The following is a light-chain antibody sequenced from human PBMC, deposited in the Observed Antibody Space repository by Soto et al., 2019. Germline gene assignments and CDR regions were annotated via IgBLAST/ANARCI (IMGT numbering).Light chain of an antibody. V-gene: IGLV1-40*01. CDR2: GNR. CDR3: QSYDSSLSALV. Sequence: QLVLTQPPSVSGAPGQRVTISCTGSSSNIGSENVQWYQQLPGTAPKLLIYGNRNRPSGVPDRFAGSKSGTSASLAITGLQAEDEADYYCQSYDSSLSALVFGGGTKVTVL. CDR1: SSNIGSEN. J-gene: IGLJ3*02.